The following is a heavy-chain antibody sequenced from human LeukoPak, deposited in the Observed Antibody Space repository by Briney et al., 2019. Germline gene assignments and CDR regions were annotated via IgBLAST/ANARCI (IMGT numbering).Heavy chain of an antibody. D-gene: IGHD6-13*01. V-gene: IGHV4-59*01. J-gene: IGHJ4*02. CDR1: GGSISSYY. CDR2: IYYSGST. Sequence: SETLSLTCTVSGGSISSYYWSWIRQPPGKGLEWVGYIYYSGSTNYNPSLKSRVTISVDTSKNQFSLKLSSVTAADTAVYYYARLIQPLVYPTFDYWGQGTLVTVSS. CDR3: ARLIQPLVYPTFDY.